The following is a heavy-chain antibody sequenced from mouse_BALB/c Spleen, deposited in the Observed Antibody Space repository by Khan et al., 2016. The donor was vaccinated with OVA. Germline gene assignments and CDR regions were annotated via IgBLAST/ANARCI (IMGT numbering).Heavy chain of an antibody. V-gene: IGHV1S41*01. Sequence: DLVKPGASVKLSCKASGYTFTSYWINWIKQRPGQGLEWIGRIGPGSGSTSYNEMLTGKATLTVDTTSSTAYIQLSSLSSEDSAVYFCARSNYYGSSLYAMDYWGQGTSVTVSS. CDR1: GYTFTSYW. CDR2: IGPGSGST. J-gene: IGHJ4*01. CDR3: ARSNYYGSSLYAMDY. D-gene: IGHD1-1*01.